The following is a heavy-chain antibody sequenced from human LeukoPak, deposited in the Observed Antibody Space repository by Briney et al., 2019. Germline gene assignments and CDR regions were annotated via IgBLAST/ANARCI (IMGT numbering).Heavy chain of an antibody. CDR3: ARAGGSSWYVGLYY. D-gene: IGHD6-13*01. J-gene: IGHJ4*02. V-gene: IGHV1-69*04. CDR1: GGTFSSNV. Sequence: SVKVSCKASGGTFSSNVISWVRQAPGQGLEWMGRIIPIIGTPDYAQKFQGRVTITADKSTNTAYMELTSLKSDDTAVYYCARAGGSSWYVGLYYWGQGTLVTVSS. CDR2: IIPIIGTP.